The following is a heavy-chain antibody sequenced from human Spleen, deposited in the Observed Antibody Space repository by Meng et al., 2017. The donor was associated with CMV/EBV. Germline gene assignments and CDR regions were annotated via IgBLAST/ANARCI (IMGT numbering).Heavy chain of an antibody. Sequence: GESLKISCAASGFTFSSYAMSWVRQAPGKGLEWVSAISGSGGSTYYADSVKGRFTISRDNSKNTLYLQMNGLRAEDTAVYYCAKMSLITGGGLDPWGQGTLVTVSS. J-gene: IGHJ5*02. CDR1: GFTFSSYA. CDR3: AKMSLITGGGLDP. V-gene: IGHV3-23*01. CDR2: ISGSGGST. D-gene: IGHD1-20*01.